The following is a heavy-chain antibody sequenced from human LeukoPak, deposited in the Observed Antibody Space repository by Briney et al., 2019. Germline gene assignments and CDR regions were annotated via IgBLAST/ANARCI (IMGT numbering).Heavy chain of an antibody. CDR1: GGSISSYY. CDR3: ARRPLGYSSGWYADPYYYYMDV. J-gene: IGHJ6*03. CDR2: IYYSGST. V-gene: IGHV4-59*01. D-gene: IGHD6-19*01. Sequence: SETLSLTCTVSGGSISSYYWSWIRQPPGKGLEWIGYIYYSGSTNYNPSLKSRVTISVDTSKNQFSLKLSSVTAVDTAVYYCARRPLGYSSGWYADPYYYYMDVWGKGTTVTVSS.